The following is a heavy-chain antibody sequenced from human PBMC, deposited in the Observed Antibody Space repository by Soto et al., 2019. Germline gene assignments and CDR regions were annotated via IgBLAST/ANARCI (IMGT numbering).Heavy chain of an antibody. CDR1: GFTFSSYW. Sequence: GGSLRLSCAASGFTFSSYWMHWVRQAPGKGLVWVSRINSDGSSTSYADSVKGRFTISRDNAKNTLYLQMNSLRAEDTAVYYCARGSYYGDYFDYWGQGTLVTVSS. V-gene: IGHV3-74*01. J-gene: IGHJ4*02. D-gene: IGHD4-17*01. CDR3: ARGSYYGDYFDY. CDR2: INSDGSST.